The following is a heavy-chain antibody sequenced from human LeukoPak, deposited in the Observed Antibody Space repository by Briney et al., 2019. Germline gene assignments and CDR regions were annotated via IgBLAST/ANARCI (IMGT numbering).Heavy chain of an antibody. D-gene: IGHD6-13*01. Sequence: SETLSLTCTVSGGSISTSSYYWGWIRQPPGKGLEWIGYIYYSGRTNYNPSLKSRVTISVDTSKNQFSLKLSSVTAADTAVYYCARSRAFDIWGQGTMVTVSS. CDR1: GGSISTSSYY. CDR3: ARSRAFDI. CDR2: IYYSGRT. J-gene: IGHJ3*02. V-gene: IGHV4-61*05.